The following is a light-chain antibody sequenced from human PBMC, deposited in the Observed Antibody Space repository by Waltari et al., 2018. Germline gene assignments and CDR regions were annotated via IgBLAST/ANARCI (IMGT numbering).Light chain of an antibody. Sequence: DSQMTQSPSSLSASVGDRVTITCRASQTISRYLNWYQQKPGKAPNLLIYAASSLQSGVPSRFRGSGSGRDFTLIITGLQPEDFATYYCQQTYSFTRTFGQGTKVEIK. V-gene: IGKV1-39*01. CDR3: QQTYSFTRT. CDR1: QTISRY. CDR2: AAS. J-gene: IGKJ1*01.